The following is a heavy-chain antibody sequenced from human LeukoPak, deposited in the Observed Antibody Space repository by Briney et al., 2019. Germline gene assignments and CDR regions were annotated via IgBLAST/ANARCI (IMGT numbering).Heavy chain of an antibody. D-gene: IGHD3-3*01. CDR3: AHFDTYYDFWSGYVFDY. CDR1: GFSLSTSGVG. J-gene: IGHJ4*02. Sequence: SGPTLVKPTQTLTLTCTFSGFSLSTSGVGVGGIRQPPGKALEWLALIYWDDDKRYSPSLKSRLTITKDTSKNQVVLTMTNMDPVDTATYYCAHFDTYYDFWSGYVFDYWGQGTLVTVSS. CDR2: IYWDDDK. V-gene: IGHV2-5*02.